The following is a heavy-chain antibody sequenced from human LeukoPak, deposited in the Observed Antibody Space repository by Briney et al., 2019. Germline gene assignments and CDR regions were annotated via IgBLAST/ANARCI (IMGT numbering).Heavy chain of an antibody. Sequence: GASVKVSCKASGYTFTSYGISWVRQAPGQGLEWMGWISAYNGNTNYAQKLQGRVTMTTDTSTSTAYMELRSLRSDDTAVYYCAKDELMSGSGSSNWFDPWGQGTLVTVSS. J-gene: IGHJ5*02. V-gene: IGHV1-18*01. CDR1: GYTFTSYG. D-gene: IGHD3-10*01. CDR2: ISAYNGNT. CDR3: AKDELMSGSGSSNWFDP.